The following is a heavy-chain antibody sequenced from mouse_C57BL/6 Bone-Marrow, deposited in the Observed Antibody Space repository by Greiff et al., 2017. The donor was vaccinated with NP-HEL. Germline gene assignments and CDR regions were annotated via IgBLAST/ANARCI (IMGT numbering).Heavy chain of an antibody. D-gene: IGHD1-1*01. CDR2: ISSGGDYI. V-gene: IGHV5-9-1*02. CDR3: TRGGYYGSGSWFAY. CDR1: GFTFSSYA. Sequence: EVKVVESGEGLVKPGGSLKLSCAASGFTFSSYAMSWVRQTPEKRLEWVAYISSGGDYIYYADTVKGRFTISRDNARNTLYLQMSSLKSEDTAMYYCTRGGYYGSGSWFAYWGQGTLVTVSA. J-gene: IGHJ3*01.